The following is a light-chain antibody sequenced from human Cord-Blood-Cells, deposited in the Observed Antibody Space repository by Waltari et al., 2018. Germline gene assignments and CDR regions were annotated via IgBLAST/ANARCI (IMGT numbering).Light chain of an antibody. CDR2: DVS. V-gene: IGLV2-14*01. J-gene: IGLJ2*01. Sequence: QSALTQPASVSGSPGQSITISCTGTSSDVGGHNYVSWYQQHPGKAPKLMIYDVSNRPSGGSNRFSGAKSGNPASLTISGLQAEDEADYYCSSYTSSSTVVFGGGTKLTVL. CDR3: SSYTSSSTVV. CDR1: SSDVGGHNY.